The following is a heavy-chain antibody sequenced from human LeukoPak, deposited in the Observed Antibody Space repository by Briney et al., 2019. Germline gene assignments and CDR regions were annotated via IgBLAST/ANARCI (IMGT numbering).Heavy chain of an antibody. D-gene: IGHD4-23*01. Sequence: SETLSLTCTVSGGSISSYYWSWIRQPPGKGLEWIGYIYYSGSTNYNPSLKSRVTISVDTSKNQFSLKLSSVTAADTAVYYCATNTNIHRGGNSSSNWFDPWGQGTLVTVSS. CDR3: ATNTNIHRGGNSSSNWFDP. CDR1: GGSISSYY. CDR2: IYYSGST. V-gene: IGHV4-59*12. J-gene: IGHJ5*02.